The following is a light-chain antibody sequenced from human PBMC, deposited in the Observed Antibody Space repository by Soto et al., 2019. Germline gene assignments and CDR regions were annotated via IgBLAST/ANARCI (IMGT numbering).Light chain of an antibody. Sequence: EIVLTQSPATLSLSPGERATLSCRASQSISRYLAWYQQKPGQAPRLLIYDASNRATCIPARFSGSGSGTDFTLTISSLEPEDFAAYYCQQRSNWPPWTFGQGTRVEVK. J-gene: IGKJ1*01. CDR1: QSISRY. CDR3: QQRSNWPPWT. V-gene: IGKV3-11*01. CDR2: DAS.